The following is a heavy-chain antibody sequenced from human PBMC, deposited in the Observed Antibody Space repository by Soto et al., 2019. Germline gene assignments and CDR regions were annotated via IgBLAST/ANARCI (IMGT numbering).Heavy chain of an antibody. D-gene: IGHD3-3*01. Sequence: SETLSLTCTVSGGSISSSSYYWGWIRQPPGKGLEWIGSIYYSGSTYYNPSLKSRVTISVDTSKNQFSLKLSSGTAADTAVYYCARDPQYYDFWSGYWYYFDYWGQGTLVTVSS. CDR2: IYYSGST. J-gene: IGHJ4*02. V-gene: IGHV4-39*02. CDR3: ARDPQYYDFWSGYWYYFDY. CDR1: GGSISSSSYY.